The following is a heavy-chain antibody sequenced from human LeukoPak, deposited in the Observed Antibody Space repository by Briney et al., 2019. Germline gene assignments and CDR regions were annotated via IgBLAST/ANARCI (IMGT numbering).Heavy chain of an antibody. V-gene: IGHV3-7*01. J-gene: IGHJ4*02. CDR3: ARDAETYDWSGGYFDY. D-gene: IGHD3-3*01. Sequence: GGSLRLSCAASGFTFSSYWMSWVRQDPGKGLEWVGNIKQDGSEKNYVGSVKGRFTISRDNAKNSLYLQMNSLRAEDTAVYYCARDAETYDWSGGYFDYWGQGTLVTASS. CDR2: IKQDGSEK. CDR1: GFTFSSYW.